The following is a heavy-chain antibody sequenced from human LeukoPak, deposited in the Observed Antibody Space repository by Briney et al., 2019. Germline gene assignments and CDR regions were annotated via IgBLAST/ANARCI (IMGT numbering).Heavy chain of an antibody. CDR1: GFTFSRHA. CDR3: ARDMAHIPAAEN. Sequence: GGSLRLSCAASGFTFSRHAMSWVRQAPGKGLEWISYISRSSSTIYYADSVMGRFTISRDNAKNSLYLQMNSLRAEDTAVYYCARDMAHIPAAENWGQGTLVTVSS. V-gene: IGHV3-48*01. D-gene: IGHD6-13*01. J-gene: IGHJ4*02. CDR2: ISRSSSTI.